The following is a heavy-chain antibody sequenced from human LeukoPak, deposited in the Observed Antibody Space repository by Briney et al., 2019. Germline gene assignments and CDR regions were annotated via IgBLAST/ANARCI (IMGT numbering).Heavy chain of an antibody. V-gene: IGHV3-30-3*01. D-gene: IGHD4-17*01. Sequence: PGRSLRLSCAASGFSFITYAMHWVRQAPGKGLEWVAVISYDGSNKYYADSVKGRFTISRDNSKNTLYLQMNSLRAEDTAVYYCARSGTYGDYIGYWGQGTLVTVSS. CDR2: ISYDGSNK. CDR1: GFSFITYA. J-gene: IGHJ4*02. CDR3: ARSGTYGDYIGY.